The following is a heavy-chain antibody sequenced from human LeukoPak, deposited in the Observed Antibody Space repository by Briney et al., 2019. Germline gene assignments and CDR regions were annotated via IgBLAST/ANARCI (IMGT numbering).Heavy chain of an antibody. J-gene: IGHJ5*02. D-gene: IGHD5-12*01. Sequence: PSETLSLTCTVSGGSISSYYWSWIRQPPGKGLEWIGYIYYSGSTNYNPSLKSRVTMSVDTSKNEFSLKLDSVTAADTAVYFCARGMAAAYDYNWFDPWGPGTLVTVSS. CDR3: ARGMAAAYDYNWFDP. CDR2: IYYSGST. V-gene: IGHV4-59*12. CDR1: GGSISSYY.